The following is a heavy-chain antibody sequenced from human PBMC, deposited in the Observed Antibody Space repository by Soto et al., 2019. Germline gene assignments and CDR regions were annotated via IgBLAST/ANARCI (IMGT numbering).Heavy chain of an antibody. CDR1: GFTFSSYA. CDR3: AKSKGRSSSAYFDY. Sequence: SGVSLRLSCAASGFTFSSYAMSWVRQAPGKGLEWVSAISGSGGSTYYADSVKGRFTISRDNSKNTLYLQMNSLRAEDTAVYYCAKSKGRSSSAYFDYWGQGTLVTVSS. CDR2: ISGSGGST. J-gene: IGHJ4*02. V-gene: IGHV3-23*01. D-gene: IGHD6-6*01.